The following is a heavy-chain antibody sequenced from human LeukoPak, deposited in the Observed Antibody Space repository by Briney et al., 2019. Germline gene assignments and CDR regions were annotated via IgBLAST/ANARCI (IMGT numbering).Heavy chain of an antibody. J-gene: IGHJ1*01. CDR2: ISYDGSNR. CDR1: GFTFSSYG. D-gene: IGHD4-17*01. V-gene: IGHV3-30*18. Sequence: GGSLRLSCAASGFTFSSYGMHWVRQAPGKGLEWVAVISYDGSNRYYADSVKGRFTISRDNYKNTLYLQMNSLRAEDTAVYYCAKAPPDCGDYPEYFQHWGQGTLVTVSS. CDR3: AKAPPDCGDYPEYFQH.